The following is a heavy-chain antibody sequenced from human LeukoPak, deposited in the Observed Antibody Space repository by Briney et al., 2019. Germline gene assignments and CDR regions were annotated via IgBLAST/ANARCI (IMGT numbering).Heavy chain of an antibody. CDR1: GYSFTTYG. V-gene: IGHV1-8*02. Sequence: GASVKVSCKASGYSFTTYGMNWVPQAPGQGLEWMGGIIPIFGTANYAQKFQGRVTMTRNTSISTAYMELSSLRSEDTAVYYCARGHYYGSGSNQFDPWGQGTLVTVSS. CDR2: IIPIFGTA. D-gene: IGHD3-10*01. J-gene: IGHJ5*02. CDR3: ARGHYYGSGSNQFDP.